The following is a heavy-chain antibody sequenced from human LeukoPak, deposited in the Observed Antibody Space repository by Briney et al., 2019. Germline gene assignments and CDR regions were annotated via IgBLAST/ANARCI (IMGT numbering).Heavy chain of an antibody. CDR1: GYSFTSYW. V-gene: IGHV5-51*01. J-gene: IGHJ4*02. D-gene: IGHD5-24*01. Sequence: GESLKISCKGSGYSFTSYWIGWVRQMPGKGLEWMGIIYPGDSDTRYSPSFQGQVTISADKSISTAHLQWSSLKASDTAIYYCARWAEMATITRYFDYWGQGTLVTVSS. CDR2: IYPGDSDT. CDR3: ARWAEMATITRYFDY.